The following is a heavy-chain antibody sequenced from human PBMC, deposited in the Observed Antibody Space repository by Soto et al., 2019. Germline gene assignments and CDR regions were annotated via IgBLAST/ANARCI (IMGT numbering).Heavy chain of an antibody. J-gene: IGHJ6*02. Sequence: QVQLVQSGAEVKKPGSSVKVSCKASGGTFSTYVISWVRQAPVQGLEWMGGIIPVFATTNYAQKFQGRVTITADESTRTGYMELNSLRSEDTAVYYCARGRIAGAATDFYYYGMDVWGQGTSVTVSS. V-gene: IGHV1-69*12. D-gene: IGHD1-26*01. CDR2: IIPVFATT. CDR3: ARGRIAGAATDFYYYGMDV. CDR1: GGTFSTYV.